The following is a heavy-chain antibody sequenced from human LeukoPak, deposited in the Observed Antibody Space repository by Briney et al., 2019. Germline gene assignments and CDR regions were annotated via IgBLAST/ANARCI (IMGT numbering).Heavy chain of an antibody. Sequence: GGSLRLSCAASGFTFSNYAMNWVRQAPGKGLEWVSLISGSTGSTYYADSVKGRFSISRDNSKNTVYLQMNSLRVEDTAVYYCAKGYSGYLDYWGRGTLVTVSS. D-gene: IGHD5-12*01. CDR2: ISGSTGST. J-gene: IGHJ4*02. CDR1: GFTFSNYA. CDR3: AKGYSGYLDY. V-gene: IGHV3-23*01.